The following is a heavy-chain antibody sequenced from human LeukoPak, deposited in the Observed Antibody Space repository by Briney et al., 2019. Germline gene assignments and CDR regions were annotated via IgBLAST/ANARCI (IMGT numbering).Heavy chain of an antibody. J-gene: IGHJ3*02. CDR1: GGTFSSYS. CDR3: AREGYYGSGREEAFDI. V-gene: IGHV1-69*06. CDR2: IIPVFGTS. Sequence: SVKVSCKASGGTFSSYSISWVRQAPGQGLEWMGGIIPVFGTSNYAQKFQGRVTITADKSTSTAYMELSSLRSEDTAVYYCAREGYYGSGREEAFDIWGQGTMVTVSS. D-gene: IGHD3-10*01.